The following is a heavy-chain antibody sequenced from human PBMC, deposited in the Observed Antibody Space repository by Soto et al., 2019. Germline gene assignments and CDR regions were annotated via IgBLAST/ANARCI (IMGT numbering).Heavy chain of an antibody. Sequence: PGGSLRLSCAASGFSFSHYWMHWVRQAPGKGLGWVSCISPVGGTTTYADSVKGRFTISRDNAKSTLYLQMNSLTVEDGAVYYCADSWLPTSYWGPGTLVTVPS. CDR3: ADSWLPTSY. CDR2: ISPVGGTT. V-gene: IGHV3-74*01. CDR1: GFSFSHYW. J-gene: IGHJ4*02. D-gene: IGHD3-10*01.